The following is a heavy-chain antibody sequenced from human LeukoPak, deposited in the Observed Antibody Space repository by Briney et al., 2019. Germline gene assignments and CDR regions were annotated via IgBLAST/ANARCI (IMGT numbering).Heavy chain of an antibody. CDR2: IKQDGSEK. Sequence: PGGSLRHSCAASGVNSYHYWMTWVPQAPGKGLEWVANIKQDGSEKVYLDSMKGRFTISRDNSRDSLYLQMNSLRPEDTAVYYCARNPGSGWWGRFVLWRQGTLVTVSS. CDR1: GVNSYHYW. D-gene: IGHD6-19*01. CDR3: ARNPGSGWWGRFVL. V-gene: IGHV3-7*04. J-gene: IGHJ4*02.